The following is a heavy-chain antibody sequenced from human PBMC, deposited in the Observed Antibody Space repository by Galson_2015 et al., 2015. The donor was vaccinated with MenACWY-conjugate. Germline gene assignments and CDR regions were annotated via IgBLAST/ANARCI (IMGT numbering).Heavy chain of an antibody. Sequence: SVKVSCKASGGTFSNYGFSWVRQAPGQGLEWMGRVIPMLGIANYAQKFNGRVTIIADQSTSTAYIELRSLRSEDTAVYYYARDMDNSSHLDYEYYGLDVWGQGTTVTVSS. CDR2: VIPMLGIA. J-gene: IGHJ6*02. D-gene: IGHD6-6*01. CDR3: ARDMDNSSHLDYEYYGLDV. CDR1: GGTFSNYG. V-gene: IGHV1-69*04.